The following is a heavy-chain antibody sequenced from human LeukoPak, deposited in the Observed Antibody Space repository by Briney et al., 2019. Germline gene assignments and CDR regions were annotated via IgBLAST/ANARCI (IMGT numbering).Heavy chain of an antibody. CDR1: GGSFSGYY. D-gene: IGHD1-26*01. CDR2: INHSGST. CDR3: ARSHSGSYNDYNHYMDG. Sequence: PSETLSLTCAVYGGSFSGYYWSWIRQPPGKGLEWIGEINHSGSTNYNPSLKSRVTISVDTSKNQFSLKLSSVTAADTAVYYCARSHSGSYNDYNHYMDGWGKGSTVTISS. J-gene: IGHJ6*03. V-gene: IGHV4-34*01.